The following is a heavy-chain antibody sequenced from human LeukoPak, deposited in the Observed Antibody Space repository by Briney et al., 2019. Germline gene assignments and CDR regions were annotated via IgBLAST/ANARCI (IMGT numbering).Heavy chain of an antibody. D-gene: IGHD3-3*01. Sequence: SETLSLTCTVSGYSISSGYYWGWIRQPPGKGLEWIGSIYHSGSTYYNPSLKSRVTISVDTSKNQFSLKLSSATAADTAVYYCARDPITISNSDWFDPWGQGTLATVSP. CDR3: ARDPITISNSDWFDP. J-gene: IGHJ5*02. CDR2: IYHSGST. CDR1: GYSISSGYY. V-gene: IGHV4-38-2*02.